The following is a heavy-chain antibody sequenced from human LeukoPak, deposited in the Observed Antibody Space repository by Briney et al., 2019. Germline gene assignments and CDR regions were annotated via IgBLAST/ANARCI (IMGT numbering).Heavy chain of an antibody. CDR2: ISGSGGST. J-gene: IGHJ6*03. V-gene: IGHV3-23*01. Sequence: GGSLRLSCAASGFTFSSYAMSWVRQAPGKGLEWVSAISGSGGSTYYADSVKGRFTISRDNSENTLYLQMSSLRPEDTAVYYCAKDSYYCSDNCPQYYYYMDVWGKGTTVTVSS. CDR1: GFTFSSYA. CDR3: AKDSYYCSDNCPQYYYYMDV. D-gene: IGHD2-15*01.